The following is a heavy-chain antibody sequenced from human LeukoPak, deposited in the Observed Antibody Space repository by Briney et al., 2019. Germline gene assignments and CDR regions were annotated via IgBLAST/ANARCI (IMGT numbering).Heavy chain of an antibody. D-gene: IGHD1-26*01. Sequence: SETLSLTCTVSGGSISSYYWSWIRQPPGKGLEWIGEINHSGSTNYNPSLKSRVAISVDTSKNQFSLKLSSVTAADTAVYYCARPSGTSCFDPWGQGTLVTVSS. CDR2: INHSGST. CDR1: GGSISSYY. CDR3: ARPSGTSCFDP. J-gene: IGHJ5*02. V-gene: IGHV4-34*01.